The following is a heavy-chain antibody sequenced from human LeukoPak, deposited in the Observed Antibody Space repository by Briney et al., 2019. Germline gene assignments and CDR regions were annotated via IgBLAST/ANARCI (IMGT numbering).Heavy chain of an antibody. CDR1: GGYIGSYY. CDR2: VHTTENT. CDR3: AREGDYGDYSKSFYYMDV. D-gene: IGHD4-17*01. Sequence: SETLSLTCTVSGGYIGSYYWSWIRQPAGKGLEWIGRVHTTENTDYNPSLKSRVTMSVDMSTSQVSLTLTSVTAADTAVYYCAREGDYGDYSKSFYYMDVWGKGTTVTVSS. J-gene: IGHJ6*03. V-gene: IGHV4-4*07.